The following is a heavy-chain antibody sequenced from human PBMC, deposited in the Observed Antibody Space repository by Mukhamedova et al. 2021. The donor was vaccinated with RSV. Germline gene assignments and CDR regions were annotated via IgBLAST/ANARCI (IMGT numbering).Heavy chain of an antibody. CDR2: ISTSASTI. CDR3: ARGGAAAGLTY. D-gene: IGHD6-13*01. J-gene: IGHJ4*02. Sequence: EWVSYISTSASTIYYADSLKGRFTISRDNAKNSLYLQMNSLRAEDTAVYYCARGGAAAGLTYWARGT. V-gene: IGHV3-48*03.